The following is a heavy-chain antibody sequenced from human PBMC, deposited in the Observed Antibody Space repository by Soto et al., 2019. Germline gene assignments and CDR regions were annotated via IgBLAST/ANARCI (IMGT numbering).Heavy chain of an antibody. CDR3: SRIAGDGLYGWFDP. CDR2: IDWNDDK. D-gene: IGHD6-19*01. V-gene: IGHV2-70*04. Sequence: SGPPLVNPTETLTLTCTFSGFSLITSLMLVILILQPPGKALEWLARIDWNDDKFYDTSLKTRLTISKDTSKNQVVLKMTNMDPLDTATYYCSRIAGDGLYGWFDPWGQGTLVTVSS. J-gene: IGHJ5*02. CDR1: GFSLITSLML.